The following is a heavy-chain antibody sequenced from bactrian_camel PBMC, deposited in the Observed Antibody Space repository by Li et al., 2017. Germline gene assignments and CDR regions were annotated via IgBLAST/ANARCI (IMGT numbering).Heavy chain of an antibody. CDR2: IDSGSSTT. J-gene: IGHJ6*01. D-gene: IGHD7*01. CDR1: GFTFSDYS. CDR3: AKPLLPWELVDFTF. V-gene: IGHV3S1*01. Sequence: HVQLVESGGGLVQPGGSLRLSCAASGFTFSDYSMYWDRQAPGKGLEWVSTIDSGSSTTAYADSVKGRFTISRSNAKNTVYLQLNSLKTEDTAIYYCAKPLLPWELVDFTFWSQGTQVTVS.